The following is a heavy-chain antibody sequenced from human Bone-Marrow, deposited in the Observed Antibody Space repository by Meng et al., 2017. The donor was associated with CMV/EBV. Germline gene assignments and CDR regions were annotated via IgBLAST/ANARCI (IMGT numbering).Heavy chain of an antibody. CDR2: INHSGST. D-gene: IGHD3-10*01. V-gene: IGHV4-34*01. Sequence: GSLRLSCAVYGGSFSGYYWSWIRQPPGKGLEWIGEINHSGSTNYNPSLKSRVTISVDTSKNQFSLKLSSVTAADTAVYYCARGPYYGSVLSGYYYYGMDVWGQGPTVPVSS. CDR3: ARGPYYGSVLSGYYYYGMDV. J-gene: IGHJ6*02. CDR1: GGSFSGYY.